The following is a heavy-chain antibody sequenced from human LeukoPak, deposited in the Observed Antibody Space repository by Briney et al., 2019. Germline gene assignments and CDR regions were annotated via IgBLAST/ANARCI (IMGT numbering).Heavy chain of an antibody. D-gene: IGHD3-9*01. CDR1: GGSISSYY. V-gene: IGHV4-59*08. CDR2: IYYSGST. Sequence: PPETLSLTCTVSGGSISSYYWSWIRQPPGKGLEWVGYIYYSGSTNFSPSLKSRVTMSVDTSKNQFSLKLTSVTAADTAVYYCAKGTPPYYDILTGYDWYFDLWGRGTLVTVSS. J-gene: IGHJ2*01. CDR3: AKGTPPYYDILTGYDWYFDL.